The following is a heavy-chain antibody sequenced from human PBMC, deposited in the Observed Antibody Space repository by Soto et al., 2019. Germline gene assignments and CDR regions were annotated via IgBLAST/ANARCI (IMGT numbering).Heavy chain of an antibody. CDR3: ARPGRYGSDAFDI. D-gene: IGHD3-10*01. CDR2: VNPNSGGT. V-gene: IGHV1-2*04. CDR1: GYTFTGYY. J-gene: IGHJ3*02. Sequence: ASVKVSCKASGYTFTGYYMHWVRQAPGQGLEWMGWVNPNSGGTNYAQKFQGWVTMTRDTSISTAYMELSRLRSDDTAVYYCARPGRYGSDAFDICGQGTMVTVSS.